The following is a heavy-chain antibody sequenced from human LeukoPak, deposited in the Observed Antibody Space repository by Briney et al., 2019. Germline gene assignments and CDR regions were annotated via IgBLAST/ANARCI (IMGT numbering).Heavy chain of an antibody. V-gene: IGHV1-69*11. CDR2: VIPFLGTT. D-gene: IGHD3/OR15-3a*01. CDR1: GGTFSNDA. J-gene: IGHJ4*02. Sequence: GASVKVSCKASGGTFSNDAVSWVRQAPGEGLKWMGRVIPFLGTTNYAHNFQGRVTITADQDTQTAYMELRSLRSEDTAVHFCARGPSSDLRTGFFFGYFHDWGQGTLITVSS. CDR3: ARGPSSDLRTGFFFGYFHD.